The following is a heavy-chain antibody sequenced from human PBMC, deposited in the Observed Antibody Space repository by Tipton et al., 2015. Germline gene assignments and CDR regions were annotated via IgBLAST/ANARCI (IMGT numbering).Heavy chain of an antibody. Sequence: QVQLVQSGPEVKKPESSVKVSCKASGGTFSDYAISWIRQAPGHGLERMGGINPITGAASYAQSFQGRVTIVADKYANTVYMELSSLTSEDTAVYYCARRYSSGYYYYGLDVWGQGTTVTVSS. CDR3: ARRYSSGYYYYGLDV. J-gene: IGHJ6*02. V-gene: IGHV1-69*06. CDR2: INPITGAA. CDR1: GGTFSDYA. D-gene: IGHD3-22*01.